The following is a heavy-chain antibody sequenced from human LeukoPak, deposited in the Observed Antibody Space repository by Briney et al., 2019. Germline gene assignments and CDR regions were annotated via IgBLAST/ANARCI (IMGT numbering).Heavy chain of an antibody. CDR3: TRRELGLPPNY. D-gene: IGHD1-7*01. Sequence: SETLSLTCTVSGGSISSYYWSWIRQPPGKGLEWIGSIYYSGSTYYNPSLKSRVTISVDTSKNQFSLKLSSVTAADTAVYYCTRRELGLPPNYWGQGTLVTDSS. J-gene: IGHJ4*02. CDR2: IYYSGST. V-gene: IGHV4-39*01. CDR1: GGSISSYY.